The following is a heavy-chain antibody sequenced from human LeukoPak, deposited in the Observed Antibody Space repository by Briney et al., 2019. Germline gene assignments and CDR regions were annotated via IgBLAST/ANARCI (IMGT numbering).Heavy chain of an antibody. V-gene: IGHV3-9*01. CDR1: GFTFHQYA. CDR2: ISWNSGSI. D-gene: IGHD5-12*01. J-gene: IGHJ4*02. CDR3: AKDKAPLYSGYDWDLDF. Sequence: PGGSLRLSCAASGFTFHQYAIHWVRQVPGKGLEWVSGISWNSGSIGYADSVKGRFTISRDSAKNSVYLQMNSLRPEDTALYYCAKDKAPLYSGYDWDLDFWGQGTPVTVSS.